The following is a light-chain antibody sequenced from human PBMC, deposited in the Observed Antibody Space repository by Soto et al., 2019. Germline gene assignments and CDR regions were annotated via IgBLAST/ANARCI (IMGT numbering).Light chain of an antibody. V-gene: IGLV2-14*03. CDR2: DVS. J-gene: IGLJ2*01. CDR1: SSDVGGYNY. Sequence: QSALTQPASVSGSPGQSITISCTGTSSDVGGYNYVSWYQQHPGKAPKLMIYDVSSRPSGVSNRFSGSKSGNTASLTISGLQAEDEADYYFTSYTSSSTRGVFGGGTKVTVL. CDR3: TSYTSSSTRGV.